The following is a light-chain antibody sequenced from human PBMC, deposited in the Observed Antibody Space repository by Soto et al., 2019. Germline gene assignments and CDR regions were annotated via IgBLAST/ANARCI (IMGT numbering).Light chain of an antibody. CDR3: QQYNSYSPT. Sequence: IQMAQSPSSLSASVGDRVTITCQATQDIRKYLNWYQQKPGKAPKLLIYDASSLETGVPSRFSGSGSGTEFTLTISSLQPDDFATYYCQQYNSYSPTFGQGTKLEIK. V-gene: IGKV1-33*01. CDR1: QDIRKY. CDR2: DAS. J-gene: IGKJ2*01.